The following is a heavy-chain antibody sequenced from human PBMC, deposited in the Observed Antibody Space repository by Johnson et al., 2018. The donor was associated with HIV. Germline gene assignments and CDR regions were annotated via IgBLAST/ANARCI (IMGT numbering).Heavy chain of an antibody. D-gene: IGHD6-6*01. CDR1: GFTFSSHA. CDR2: ISGSGFST. J-gene: IGHJ3*02. CDR3: ANSGRPGVAARLWDAFDM. Sequence: DVQLVESGGGLVQPGGSLRLSCAASGFTFSSHAMSWVRQAPGKGLEWVSSISGSGFSTYYAHSVKGRFTVSRDNSNNTLHLQVNSLRVEDTAVYFCANSGRPGVAARLWDAFDMWGQGTMVTVSS. V-gene: IGHV3-23*04.